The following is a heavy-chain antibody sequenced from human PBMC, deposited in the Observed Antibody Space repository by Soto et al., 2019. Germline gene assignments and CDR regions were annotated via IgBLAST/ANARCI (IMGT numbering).Heavy chain of an antibody. J-gene: IGHJ4*02. D-gene: IGHD3-22*01. CDR3: AKDGVPYYYDSQIGY. CDR2: ISYDGSNK. CDR1: GFTFSSYG. Sequence: QVPLVESGGGVVQPGRSLRLSCAASGFTFSSYGMHWVRQAPGKGLEWVAVISYDGSNKYYADSVKGRFTISRDNSKNTLYLQMNSLRAEDTAVYYCAKDGVPYYYDSQIGYWGQGTLVTVSS. V-gene: IGHV3-30*18.